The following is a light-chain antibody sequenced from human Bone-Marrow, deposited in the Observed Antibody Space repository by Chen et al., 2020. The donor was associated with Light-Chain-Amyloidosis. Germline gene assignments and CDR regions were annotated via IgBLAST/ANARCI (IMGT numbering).Light chain of an antibody. J-gene: IGLJ2*01. Sequence: SYELTQPPSVSVSPGQTARITCSGDDLPTKYAYWYQQKPGQAPVLVIHRDTERPSGISERFSGSSSGTKATLTIRRVHAEDEADYHCQSADSSGTYEVIFGGGTKLTVL. CDR1: DLPTKY. CDR2: RDT. V-gene: IGLV3-25*03. CDR3: QSADSSGTYEVI.